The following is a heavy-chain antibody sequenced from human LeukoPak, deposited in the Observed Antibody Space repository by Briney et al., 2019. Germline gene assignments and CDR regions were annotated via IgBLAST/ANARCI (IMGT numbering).Heavy chain of an antibody. CDR3: ARDLPPVYSSSWSDAFDI. Sequence: PSETLSLTCTVSGGSISSGDYYWSWIRQPPGKGLEWIGYIYYSGSTYYNPSLKSRVTISVDTSKNQFSLKLSSVTAADTAVYYCARDLPPVYSSSWSDAFDIWGQGTMVTVSS. CDR1: GGSISSGDYY. J-gene: IGHJ3*02. V-gene: IGHV4-30-4*08. CDR2: IYYSGST. D-gene: IGHD6-13*01.